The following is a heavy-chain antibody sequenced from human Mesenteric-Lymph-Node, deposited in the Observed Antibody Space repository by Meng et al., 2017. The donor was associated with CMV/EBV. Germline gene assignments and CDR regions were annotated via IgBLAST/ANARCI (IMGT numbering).Heavy chain of an antibody. V-gene: IGHV4-31*02. D-gene: IGHD3-10*02. CDR2: IYYRGNT. CDR1: GGSINSGGDY. J-gene: IGHJ4*02. CDR3: ARVLIFGNHVGFDY. Sequence: SGGSINSGGDYWSWIRQHPGKGLEWIGHIYYRGNTYYNPSLKSRLSISLDTSKSQFSLRLSSVTAADTAVYYCARVLIFGNHVGFDYWGQGTLVTVSS.